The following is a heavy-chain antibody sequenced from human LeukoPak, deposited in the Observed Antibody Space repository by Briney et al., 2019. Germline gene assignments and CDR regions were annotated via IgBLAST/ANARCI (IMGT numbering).Heavy chain of an antibody. CDR2: IIPILGIA. V-gene: IGHV1-69*04. CDR3: ARVGDCSSTSCYDRQVMSWGLDY. D-gene: IGHD2-2*01. Sequence: ASVKVSCKASGYTFTGYYIHWVRQAPGQGLEWMGRIIPILGIANYAQKFQGRVTITADKSTSTAYMELSSLRSEDTAVYYCARVGDCSSTSCYDRQVMSWGLDYWGQGTLVTVSS. CDR1: GYTFTGYY. J-gene: IGHJ4*02.